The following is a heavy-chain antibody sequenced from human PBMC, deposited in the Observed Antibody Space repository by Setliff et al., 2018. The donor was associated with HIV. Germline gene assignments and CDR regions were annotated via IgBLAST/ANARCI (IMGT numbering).Heavy chain of an antibody. Sequence: ASVKVSCKPSGYTFTTYGLSWVRQAPGQGLEWMGWISAYNGNTNYAPRLLGRVTMTTDTSTSTAYMELRSLTSDDTAVYYWARARLQGIVTAVGPRDNCLDPWGQGTRVTVSS. CDR1: GYTFTTYG. CDR2: ISAYNGNT. CDR3: ARARLQGIVTAVGPRDNCLDP. J-gene: IGHJ5*02. V-gene: IGHV1-18*01. D-gene: IGHD1-26*01.